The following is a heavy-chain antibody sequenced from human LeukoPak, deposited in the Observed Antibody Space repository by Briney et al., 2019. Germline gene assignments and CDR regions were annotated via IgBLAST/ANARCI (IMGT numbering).Heavy chain of an antibody. D-gene: IGHD5-24*01. V-gene: IGHV3-23*01. J-gene: IGHJ4*02. Sequence: GSLRLSCAASGFTFTSYSMIWVRQAPGKGLEWVSTSGTNTYYADSVKGRFTISRDNSKNTLFLHMNSLRAEDTAVYHCARDKWLDYWGQGTLVTVSS. CDR1: GFTFTSYS. CDR2: SGTNT. CDR3: ARDKWLDY.